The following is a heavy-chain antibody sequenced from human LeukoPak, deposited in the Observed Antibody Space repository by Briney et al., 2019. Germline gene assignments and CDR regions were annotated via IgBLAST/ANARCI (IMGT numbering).Heavy chain of an antibody. J-gene: IGHJ5*02. CDR2: IYTSGST. Sequence: PSETLSLTCTVSGGSISSYYWSWIRQPAGKGLEWIGRIYTSGSTNYHPSLKSRVTMSVDTSKNQFSLKLSSVPAADTAVYYCARTTEDCSSTSCYQYWFDPWGQGTLVTVSS. CDR1: GGSISSYY. CDR3: ARTTEDCSSTSCYQYWFDP. V-gene: IGHV4-4*07. D-gene: IGHD2-2*01.